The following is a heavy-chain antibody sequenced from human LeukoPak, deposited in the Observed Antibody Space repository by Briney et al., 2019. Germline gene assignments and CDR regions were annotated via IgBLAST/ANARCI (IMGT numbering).Heavy chain of an antibody. D-gene: IGHD3-16*01. CDR2: INSDESIS. Sequence: PGGPLRLPCAPSGFTFSSYWMHWVPQVPNQGLMWVSRINSDESISEYVDSVNGRFTISRDNAKNTLYLKMNSLRAEDTAVYFCLYGGYFQHWGQGTLVTVSS. V-gene: IGHV3-74*01. CDR3: LYGGYFQH. CDR1: GFTFSSYW. J-gene: IGHJ1*01.